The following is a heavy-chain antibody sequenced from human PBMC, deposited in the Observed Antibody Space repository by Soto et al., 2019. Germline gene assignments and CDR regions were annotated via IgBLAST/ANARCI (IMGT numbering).Heavy chain of an antibody. CDR2: IIPIFGTA. D-gene: IGHD5-12*01. CDR3: ARGNHRWLQLWYFDL. CDR1: GYTFTTYT. Sequence: SVKVSCKASGYTFTTYTISWVRQAPGQGLEWMGGIIPIFGTANYAQKFQGRVTITADESTSTAYMELSSLRSEDTAVYYCARGNHRWLQLWYFDLWGRGTLVTVSS. J-gene: IGHJ2*01. V-gene: IGHV1-69*13.